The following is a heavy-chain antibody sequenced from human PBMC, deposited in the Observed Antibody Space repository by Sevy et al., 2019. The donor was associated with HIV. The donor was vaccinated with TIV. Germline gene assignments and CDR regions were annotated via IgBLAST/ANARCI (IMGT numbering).Heavy chain of an antibody. CDR3: ARHAGIRGRITMIVEDWFDP. Sequence: SETLSLTCTVSGGSISSYYWSWIRQPPGKGLEWIGYIYYSGSTNYNPSLKSRVTISVDTSKNQFSLKLSAVTAADTAVYYCARHAGIRGRITMIVEDWFDPWGQGTLVTVSS. CDR2: IYYSGST. J-gene: IGHJ5*02. CDR1: GGSISSYY. V-gene: IGHV4-59*08. D-gene: IGHD3-22*01.